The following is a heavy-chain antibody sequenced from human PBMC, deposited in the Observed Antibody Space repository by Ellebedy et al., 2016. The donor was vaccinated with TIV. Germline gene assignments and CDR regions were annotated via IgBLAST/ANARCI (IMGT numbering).Heavy chain of an antibody. CDR1: GFTFSDYY. D-gene: IGHD7-27*01. Sequence: GGSLRLSCAASGFTFSDYYMSWIRQAPGKGLEWISHISSSGNTVYYADSMKGRFTISRDNAKNSLYLQMNSLRAGDTAVYYCARDMAWGNERVNDALDIWGQGTMVTVSA. CDR2: ISSSGNTV. CDR3: ARDMAWGNERVNDALDI. J-gene: IGHJ3*02. V-gene: IGHV3-11*04.